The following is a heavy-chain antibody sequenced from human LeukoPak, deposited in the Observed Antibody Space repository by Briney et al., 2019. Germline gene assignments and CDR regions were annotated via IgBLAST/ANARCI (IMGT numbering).Heavy chain of an antibody. V-gene: IGHV3-74*01. CDR2: INGIETIT. D-gene: IGHD6-13*01. Sequence: GGSLRLSCAASGFTFSSSWMHWVRQGPGKGLVWVSRINGIETITNYADSVKGRFTISRDNAKNTVFLQMNSLRAEDTAIYYCVRGWVDAFDMWGQGTVVTVSS. CDR3: VRGWVDAFDM. J-gene: IGHJ3*02. CDR1: GFTFSSSW.